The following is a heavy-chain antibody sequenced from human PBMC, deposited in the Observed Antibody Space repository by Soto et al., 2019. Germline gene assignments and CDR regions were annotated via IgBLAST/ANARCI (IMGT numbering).Heavy chain of an antibody. V-gene: IGHV1-69*06. CDR2: IIPIFGTA. J-gene: IGHJ5*02. CDR3: ACGHRYNWFDP. Sequence: SVKVSCKASGGTCSSYAISWVRQAPGQGLEWMGGIIPIFGTANYAQKFQGRVTITADKSTSTAYMELSSLRSEDTAVYYCACGHRYNWFDPWGQGTLVTVSS. D-gene: IGHD1-26*01. CDR1: GGTCSSYA.